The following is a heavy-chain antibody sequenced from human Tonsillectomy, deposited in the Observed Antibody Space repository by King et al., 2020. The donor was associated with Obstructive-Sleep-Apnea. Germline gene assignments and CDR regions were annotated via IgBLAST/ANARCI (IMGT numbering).Heavy chain of an antibody. V-gene: IGHV4-34*01. CDR1: GGSLSDYY. J-gene: IGHJ2*01. CDR3: AREDWYFDL. Sequence: HVQLQQWGAGLLKPSETLSLTCAVYGGSLSDYYWTWIRQAPGKGLEWIGEINDSGSTKYNPSLKSRATIPEDTSKNQFSLKLSSLTAADTAVYYCAREDWYFDLWGRGTLVRVSS. CDR2: INDSGST.